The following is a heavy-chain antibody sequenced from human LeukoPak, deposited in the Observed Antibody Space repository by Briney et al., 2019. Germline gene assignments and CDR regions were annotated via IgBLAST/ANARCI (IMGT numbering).Heavy chain of an antibody. Sequence: GGSLRLSCAASGFTVSSNYMSWVRQAPGKGLEWVSVIYSTGTTFYADSVKGRFTISRDNSKNTLSLQMNSLRAEDTAVYYCAKDGSSEPLDYWGQGTLVTVSS. CDR1: GFTVSSNY. V-gene: IGHV3-66*03. J-gene: IGHJ4*02. D-gene: IGHD2-2*01. CDR3: AKDGSSEPLDY. CDR2: IYSTGTT.